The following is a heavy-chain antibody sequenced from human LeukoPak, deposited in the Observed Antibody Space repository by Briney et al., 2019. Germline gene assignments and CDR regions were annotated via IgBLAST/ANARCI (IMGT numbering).Heavy chain of an antibody. CDR1: GFTFSNYA. CDR2: ISGSAGST. V-gene: IGHV3-23*01. CDR3: AKKWGVGTTTLDYFDY. J-gene: IGHJ4*02. Sequence: GGSLRLSCAASGFTFSNYAMSWVRQATGKGLEWVSGISGSAGSTYYADSVKGRFTISRDNSKNTLYLQMNSLTDDDTAVYYCAKKWGVGTTTLDYFDYWGQGTLVTVSS. D-gene: IGHD1-26*01.